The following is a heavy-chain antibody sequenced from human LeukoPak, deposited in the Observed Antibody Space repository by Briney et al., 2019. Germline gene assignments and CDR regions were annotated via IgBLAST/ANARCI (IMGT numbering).Heavy chain of an antibody. V-gene: IGHV3-48*04. Sequence: GGSLRLSCAASGFTFSSYSMNWVRQAPGKGLEWVSYISSSSNTIYYADSVKGRFTISRDNAKNSLYLQMNSLRAEDTAVYYCARTDSMDVWGQGTTVTVSS. CDR1: GFTFSSYS. CDR3: ARTDSMDV. D-gene: IGHD2-15*01. J-gene: IGHJ6*02. CDR2: ISSSSNTI.